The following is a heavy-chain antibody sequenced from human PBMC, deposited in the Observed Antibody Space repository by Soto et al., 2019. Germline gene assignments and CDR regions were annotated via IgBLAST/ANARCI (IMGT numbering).Heavy chain of an antibody. CDR1: GYTFTRNG. CDR3: VKDRDSNSWPSRDV. J-gene: IGHJ6*02. CDR2: ISPKSGSI. D-gene: IGHD3-22*01. Sequence: HVHLVQSGAEVKKPGASVNVSCKTSGYTFTRNGISWVRQAPGQGLEWMGWISPKSGSIKYAQKFQGRVIMTTDTSTSTAYMELRSLRSDDTAVYYCVKDRDSNSWPSRDVWGPGTTVTVSS. V-gene: IGHV1-18*01.